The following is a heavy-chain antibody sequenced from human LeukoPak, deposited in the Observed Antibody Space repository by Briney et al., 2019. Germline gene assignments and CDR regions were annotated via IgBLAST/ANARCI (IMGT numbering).Heavy chain of an antibody. CDR2: ISHTGST. V-gene: IGHV4-59*12. J-gene: IGHJ5*02. CDR3: ASDLGYCSSTSRRYFDP. D-gene: IGHD2-2*01. Sequence: SETLSLTCTVSGGSISSYYWSWIRQPPGKGLEWIGYISHTGSTYYNPSLKSRVTISVDRSKNQFSLKLSSVTAADTAVYYCASDLGYCSSTSRRYFDPWGQGTLVTVSS. CDR1: GGSISSYY.